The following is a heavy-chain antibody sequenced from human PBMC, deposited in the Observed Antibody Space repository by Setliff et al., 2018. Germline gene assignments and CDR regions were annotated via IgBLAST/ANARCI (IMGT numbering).Heavy chain of an antibody. CDR2: IKSKTDGGTT. CDR3: TRMGPQLVYYYYGMDV. Sequence: PGGSLRLSCAASGFTFSNAWMSWVRQAPGKGLEWVGRIKSKTDGGTTEYAATVKGRFTISSDDSKNTLYLQMNSLKTEDTAVYYCTRMGPQLVYYYYGMDVWGQGTTVTVSS. V-gene: IGHV3-15*01. J-gene: IGHJ6*02. CDR1: GFTFSNAW. D-gene: IGHD6-13*01.